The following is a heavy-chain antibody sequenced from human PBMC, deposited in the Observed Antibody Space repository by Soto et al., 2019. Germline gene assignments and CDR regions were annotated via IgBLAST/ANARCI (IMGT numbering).Heavy chain of an antibody. D-gene: IGHD3-16*01. J-gene: IGHJ6*02. Sequence: GGSLRLSCAASGFTFSSHAMNWVRQAPGKGLEWVAVISYDGSNKYSADSVKGRFTISRDNSEKTLYLQMNSLRGEDTAVYYCAIDGGPGEKATIARVYFAYGMDVWGQGTTVTVSS. CDR1: GFTFSSHA. CDR3: AIDGGPGEKATIARVYFAYGMDV. CDR2: ISYDGSNK. V-gene: IGHV3-30-3*01.